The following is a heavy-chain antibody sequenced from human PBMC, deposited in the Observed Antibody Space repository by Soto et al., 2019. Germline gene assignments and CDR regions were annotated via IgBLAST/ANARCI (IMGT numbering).Heavy chain of an antibody. CDR1: GGSISSGGYY. J-gene: IGHJ6*02. CDR2: IYYSGTT. CDR3: AREWAAHYYCGMDV. V-gene: IGHV4-31*03. D-gene: IGHD2-15*01. Sequence: QVPLQESGPGLVKPSQTLSLTCTVSGGSISSGGYYWSWIRQHPGKGLEWIGYIYYSGTTYYNPSLKSRVTISVDTSKNQFSRKLSSVTAADTAVYYCAREWAAHYYCGMDVWGQGTTVTVSS.